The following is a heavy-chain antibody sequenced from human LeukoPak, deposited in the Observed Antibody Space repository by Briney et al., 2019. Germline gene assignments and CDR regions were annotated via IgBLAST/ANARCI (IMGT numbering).Heavy chain of an antibody. Sequence: SETLSLTCAVYGGSFSGYYWSWIRQPPGKGLEWIGEINHSGSTNYNPSLKSRVTISVDTSKNQFSLKLSSVTAADTAVYYCARGPRDSSGYYYGGDAFDIWGQGTMVTVSS. J-gene: IGHJ3*02. CDR1: GGSFSGYY. CDR2: INHSGST. CDR3: ARGPRDSSGYYYGGDAFDI. D-gene: IGHD3-22*01. V-gene: IGHV4-34*01.